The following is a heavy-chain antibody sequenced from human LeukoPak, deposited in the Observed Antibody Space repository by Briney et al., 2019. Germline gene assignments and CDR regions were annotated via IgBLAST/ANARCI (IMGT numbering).Heavy chain of an antibody. CDR3: ARSDCSSTSCYAFLYYMDV. V-gene: IGHV3-23*01. CDR1: GFTFSSYA. Sequence: GGSLRLSCAASGFTFSSYAMSWVRQAPGKGLEWVSAISAGGSTYYADSVKGRFTISRDNAKNSLYLQMNSLRAEDTAVYYCARSDCSSTSCYAFLYYMDVWGKGTTVTVSS. D-gene: IGHD2-2*01. CDR2: ISAGGST. J-gene: IGHJ6*03.